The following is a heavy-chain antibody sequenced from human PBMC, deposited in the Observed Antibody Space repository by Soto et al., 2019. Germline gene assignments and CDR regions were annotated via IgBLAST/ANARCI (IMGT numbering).Heavy chain of an antibody. J-gene: IGHJ4*02. D-gene: IGHD3-16*02. CDR3: ASGKAYDYIWGSYPPPIGY. CDR2: VSGSGTDT. V-gene: IGHV3-23*01. CDR1: GFTFNTHA. Sequence: GGSLRLSCAASGFTFNTHAMSWVRQAPGKGLEWVSVVSGSGTDTYYADSVKGRFTISRDNSKNTLYVQMNSLSAEDTAVYYCASGKAYDYIWGSYPPPIGYWGQGTLVTVSS.